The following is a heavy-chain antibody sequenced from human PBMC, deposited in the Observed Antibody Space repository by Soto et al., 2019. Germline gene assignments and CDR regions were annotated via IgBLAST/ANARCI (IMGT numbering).Heavy chain of an antibody. CDR3: AHRGYMYGNWDQGFLDY. CDR2: IYWDDDK. Sequence: QITLTESGTTRVKPTQTLALTCTFSGFSLTTSGVGVGWIREHPGKALEWLAVIYWDDDKRYSPSLKNRLTITQDTSKNQVVLTMTDMDPVDTATYFCAHRGYMYGNWDQGFLDYWGRGTLVTVSS. V-gene: IGHV2-5*02. D-gene: IGHD7-27*01. CDR1: GFSLTTSGVG. J-gene: IGHJ4*02.